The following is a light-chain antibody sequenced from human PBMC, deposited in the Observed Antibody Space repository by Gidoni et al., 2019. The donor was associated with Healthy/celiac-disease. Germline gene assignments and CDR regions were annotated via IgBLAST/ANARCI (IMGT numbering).Light chain of an antibody. CDR1: SSDVGGYNY. CDR3: SSYTRSSTLV. J-gene: IGLJ2*01. Sequence: QSALTQPASVSGSPGQSITISCTGTSSDVGGYNYVSWYQQHPGKAPKRMIYDVSNRPSGVSNRFSGSKSVNTASLTISGLQAEDEADYYCSSYTRSSTLVFGGGTKLTVL. V-gene: IGLV2-14*03. CDR2: DVS.